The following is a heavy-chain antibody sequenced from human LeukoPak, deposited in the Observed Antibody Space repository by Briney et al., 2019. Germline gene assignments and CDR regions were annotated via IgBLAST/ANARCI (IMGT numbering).Heavy chain of an antibody. D-gene: IGHD6-19*01. Sequence: GGSLRLSCVASEFTFSSHAMNWVRQAPGKGLEWVAVISYDGSNKYYADSVKGRFTISRDNSKNTLYLQMNSLRAEDTAVYYCASTYPQYSSGWYEYFDYWGQGTLVTVSS. CDR1: EFTFSSHA. CDR3: ASTYPQYSSGWYEYFDY. J-gene: IGHJ4*02. V-gene: IGHV3-30-3*01. CDR2: ISYDGSNK.